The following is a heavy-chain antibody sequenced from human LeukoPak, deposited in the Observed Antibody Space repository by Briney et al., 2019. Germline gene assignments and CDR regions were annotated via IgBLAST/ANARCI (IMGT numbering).Heavy chain of an antibody. J-gene: IGHJ4*02. V-gene: IGHV4-34*01. Sequence: SETLSLTCAVFGGSLSGHYRSWIRQPPGKGLEWIGEIHPSGSTSYNPSLRSRVIISVDTSKNQFSLKLTSVTAADTAVYYCARGDDYRKTGYWGQGTLVTVSS. CDR3: ARGDDYRKTGY. D-gene: IGHD4-11*01. CDR2: IHPSGST. CDR1: GGSLSGHY.